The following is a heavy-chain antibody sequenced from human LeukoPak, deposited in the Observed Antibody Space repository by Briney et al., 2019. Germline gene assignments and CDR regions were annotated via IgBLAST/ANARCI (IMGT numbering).Heavy chain of an antibody. V-gene: IGHV1-46*01. J-gene: IGHJ4*02. CDR2: INPSGGST. CDR3: ARAEPIWFGELLPPTGFDY. Sequence: ASVKVSCKASGYTFTSYYMHWVRQAPGQGLEWMGIINPSGGSTSYAQKFQGRVTMTRDMSTSTVYMELSSLRSEDTAVYYCARAEPIWFGELLPPTGFDYWGQGTLVTVSS. CDR1: GYTFTSYY. D-gene: IGHD3-10*01.